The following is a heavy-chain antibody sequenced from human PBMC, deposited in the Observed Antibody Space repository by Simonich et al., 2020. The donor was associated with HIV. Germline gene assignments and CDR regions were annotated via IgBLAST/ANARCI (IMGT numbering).Heavy chain of an antibody. CDR2: ST. Sequence: STYYNPSLKSRVTISVDTSKNQFSLKLSSVTAADTAVYYCARDQSPIQASDHWGQGTLVTVSS. D-gene: IGHD5-18*01. J-gene: IGHJ4*02. CDR3: ARDQSPIQASDH. V-gene: IGHV4-30-2*04.